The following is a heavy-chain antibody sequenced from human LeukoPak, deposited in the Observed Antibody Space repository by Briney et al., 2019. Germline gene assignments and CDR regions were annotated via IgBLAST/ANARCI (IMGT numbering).Heavy chain of an antibody. CDR3: ARGVYSSSWFNWFDP. CDR1: GGSISSYY. V-gene: IGHV4-4*07. CDR2: IYTSGST. J-gene: IGHJ5*02. Sequence: PSETLSLTCSVSGGSISSYYWNWIRQPAGKGLEWIGRIYTSGSTNYNPSLKSRVTMSVDTSKNQFSLKLSSVTAADTAVYYCARGVYSSSWFNWFDPWGQGALVTVSS. D-gene: IGHD6-13*01.